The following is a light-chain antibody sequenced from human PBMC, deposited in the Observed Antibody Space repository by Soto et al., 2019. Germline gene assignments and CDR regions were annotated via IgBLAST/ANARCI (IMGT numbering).Light chain of an antibody. CDR3: QQYNNWPGT. J-gene: IGKJ1*01. CDR2: GAS. CDR1: QSGSSN. Sequence: EIVFTQSPATLFVSPGERATLSCMASQSGSSNLAWYQQKPGQAPRLLIYGASTRASGIPARFSGSGSGTEFTLTISSLQSEDFAVYYCQQYNNWPGTFGQGTKVDIK. V-gene: IGKV3-15*01.